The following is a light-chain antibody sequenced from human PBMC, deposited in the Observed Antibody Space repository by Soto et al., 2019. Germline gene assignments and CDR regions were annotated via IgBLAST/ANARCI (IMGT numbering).Light chain of an antibody. Sequence: EIVLTQSPGTLSWSPGERATLSCRASQYVSTSNLAWYQQKPGQAPRLLIYGASNRATGIPDRFSGSGSGTDFTLTISRLESEDFAVYYCQRFGSSPWTFGQGTKVEIK. CDR3: QRFGSSPWT. CDR2: GAS. J-gene: IGKJ1*01. CDR1: QYVSTSN. V-gene: IGKV3-20*01.